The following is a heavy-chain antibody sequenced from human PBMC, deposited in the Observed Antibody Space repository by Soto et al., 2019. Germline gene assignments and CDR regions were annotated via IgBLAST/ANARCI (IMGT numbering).Heavy chain of an antibody. D-gene: IGHD3-22*01. V-gene: IGHV4-4*02. Sequence: SETLSLTCVVSGNSISTTNWWSWVRQSPGKGLEWIGEIYRSGSTNYNPSLKSRVTISIDKSKNQFSLKLSSVTAADTAVYYCARDVGYHYDGSPSGQFDFWGQGTLVTVSS. CDR2: IYRSGST. J-gene: IGHJ4*02. CDR1: GNSISTTNW. CDR3: ARDVGYHYDGSPSGQFDF.